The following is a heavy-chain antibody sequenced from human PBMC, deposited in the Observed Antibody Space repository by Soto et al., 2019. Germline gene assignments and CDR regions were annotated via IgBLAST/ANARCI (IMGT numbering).Heavy chain of an antibody. D-gene: IGHD3-3*01. CDR1: GFTFSSYA. CDR3: AKTRFLEWSRSWARFDP. Sequence: PGGSLRLSCAASGFTFSSYAMSWVRQAPGKGLEWVSAISGSGGSTYYADSVKGRFTISRDNSKNTLYLQMNSLRAEDTSVYYCAKTRFLEWSRSWARFDPWGQGTLVTVSS. V-gene: IGHV3-23*01. J-gene: IGHJ5*02. CDR2: ISGSGGST.